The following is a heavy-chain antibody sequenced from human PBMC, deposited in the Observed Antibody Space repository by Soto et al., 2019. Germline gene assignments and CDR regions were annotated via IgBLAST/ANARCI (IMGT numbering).Heavy chain of an antibody. CDR3: ASPPRNWFDP. CDR2: ISSSSSYI. V-gene: IGHV3-21*01. J-gene: IGHJ5*02. CDR1: GFTFSSYS. Sequence: GGSLRLSCAASGFTFSSYSMNWVRQAPGKGLEWVSSISSSSSYIYYADSVKGRFTISRDNAKNSLYLQMNSLRAEDTAVYYCASPPRNWFDPWGQGTLVTVSS.